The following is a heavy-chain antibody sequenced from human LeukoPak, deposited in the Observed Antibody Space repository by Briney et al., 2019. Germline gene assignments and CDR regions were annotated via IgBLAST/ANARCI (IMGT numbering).Heavy chain of an antibody. V-gene: IGHV1-18*04. D-gene: IGHD6-13*01. Sequence: ASVKVSCKASGYTFTSYGISWVRQAPGQGLEWMGWISAYNGNTNYAQKLQGRVTMTTDTSTSTAYMELRSLRSDDTAVYYCARDRRRSSWYVFDYWGQGTTVTVSS. CDR2: ISAYNGNT. J-gene: IGHJ4*03. CDR1: GYTFTSYG. CDR3: ARDRRRSSWYVFDY.